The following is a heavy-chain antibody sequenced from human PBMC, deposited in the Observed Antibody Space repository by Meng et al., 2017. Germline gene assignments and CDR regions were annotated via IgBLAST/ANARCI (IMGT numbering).Heavy chain of an antibody. CDR2: INHSGST. Sequence: HLHEWGDGLWKPSETLSLTCAVYGWSFSGSYWSWIRQPPGKGLEWIGEINHSGSTNYNPSLKSRVTISVDTSKNQFSLKLSSVTAADTAVYYCARGSMFGATVTKIDYWGQGTLVTVSS. V-gene: IGHV4-34*01. CDR1: GWSFSGSY. J-gene: IGHJ4*02. CDR3: ARGSMFGATVTKIDY. D-gene: IGHD4-17*01.